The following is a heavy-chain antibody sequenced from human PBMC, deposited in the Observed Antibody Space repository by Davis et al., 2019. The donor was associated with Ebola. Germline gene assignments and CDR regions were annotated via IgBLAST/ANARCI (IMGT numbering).Heavy chain of an antibody. V-gene: IGHV4-34*01. CDR1: GGSFSGYY. CDR2: INHSGST. CDR3: ARQGYYVLYGMDV. D-gene: IGHD3-10*02. Sequence: MPSETLSLTCAVYGGSFSGYYWSWIRQPPGKGLEWIGEINHSGSTNYNPSLKSRVTISVDTSKNQFSLKLSSVTAADTAVYYCARQGYYVLYGMDVWGQGTTVTVSS. J-gene: IGHJ6*02.